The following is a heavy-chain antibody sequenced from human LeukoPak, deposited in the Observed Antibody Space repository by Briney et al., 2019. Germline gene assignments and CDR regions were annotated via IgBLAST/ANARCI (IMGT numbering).Heavy chain of an antibody. V-gene: IGHV3-33*01. D-gene: IGHD6-13*01. Sequence: PGRSLRLSCAASGSTFSSYGMHWVRQAPGKGLEWVAVIWYDGSNEYYADSVKGRFTISRDNSKNTLYLQMNSLSADDTAVYYCARDRGSSWEFDYWGQGTLVTVSS. CDR1: GSTFSSYG. CDR2: IWYDGSNE. J-gene: IGHJ4*02. CDR3: ARDRGSSWEFDY.